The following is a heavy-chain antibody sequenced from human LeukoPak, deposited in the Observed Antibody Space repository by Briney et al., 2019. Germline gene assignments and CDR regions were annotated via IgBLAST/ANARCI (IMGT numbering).Heavy chain of an antibody. J-gene: IGHJ4*02. CDR3: ARDPTYYYGSGSYFTGDY. CDR1: GGTFSSYA. Sequence: SVKVSCKASGGTFSSYAISWVRQAPGQGLEWMGGIIPIFGTANYAQKFQGRVTITEDKSTSTAYMELSSLRSEDTAVYYCARDPTYYYGSGSYFTGDYWGQGTLVTVSS. V-gene: IGHV1-69*06. D-gene: IGHD3-10*01. CDR2: IIPIFGTA.